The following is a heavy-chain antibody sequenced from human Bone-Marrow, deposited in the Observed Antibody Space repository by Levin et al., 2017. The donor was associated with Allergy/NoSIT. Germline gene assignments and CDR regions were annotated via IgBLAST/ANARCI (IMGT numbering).Heavy chain of an antibody. CDR2: IYSTGST. J-gene: IGHJ3*02. V-gene: IGHV4-59*08. D-gene: IGHD4-17*01. CDR1: GGSIGRYY. CDR3: ARHPTTVTTNDAFDI. Sequence: PSETLSLTCIVSGGSIGRYYWSWIRQPPGKGLEWIGYIYSTGSTNYSPSLKSRVTISVDTSKNQFSLKLTSVTAADTAVYYCARHPTTVTTNDAFDIWGQGTMVTVSS.